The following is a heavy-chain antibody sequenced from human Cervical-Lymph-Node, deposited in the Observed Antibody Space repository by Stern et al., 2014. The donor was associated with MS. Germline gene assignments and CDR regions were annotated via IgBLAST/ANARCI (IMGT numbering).Heavy chain of an antibody. V-gene: IGHV1-3*01. CDR3: ARGYSTTYLDY. Sequence: QVQLVQSGAEVKKPGASVKVSCTASGYTVTNYALHWVRQAPGQRPEWMGWIHPGNGDAKYSQNFQDRVTITRDTSANTVYMELRSLRVEDTAMYYCARGYSTTYLDYWGQGTLVTVSS. J-gene: IGHJ4*02. D-gene: IGHD6-13*01. CDR2: IHPGNGDA. CDR1: GYTVTNYA.